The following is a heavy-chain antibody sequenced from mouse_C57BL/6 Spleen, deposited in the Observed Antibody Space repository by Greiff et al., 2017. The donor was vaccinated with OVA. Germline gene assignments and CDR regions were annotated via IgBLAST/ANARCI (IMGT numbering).Heavy chain of an antibody. CDR1: GFNIKDDY. CDR3: TTAYDYDGAY. V-gene: IGHV14-4*01. CDR2: IDPENGDT. Sequence: VQLQQSGAELVRPGASVKLSCTASGFNIKDDYMHWVKQRPEQGLEWIGWIDPENGDTEYASKFQGKATITADTASNTAYLQLSSQTSEDTAVYYCTTAYDYDGAYWGQGTLVTVSA. D-gene: IGHD2-4*01. J-gene: IGHJ3*01.